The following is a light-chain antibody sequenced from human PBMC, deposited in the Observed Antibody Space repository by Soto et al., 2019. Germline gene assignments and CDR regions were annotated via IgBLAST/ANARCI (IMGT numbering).Light chain of an antibody. V-gene: IGKV3-15*01. Sequence: EIVMTQSPATLSVSPGDRATLSCRASQSISNNLAWYQQKPGQPPRLLIYAASTRASSIPASFSGSGSGTEFSLTFTSLQSEDFAVYYCQQYNNWPLTFGEGTKVEIK. CDR2: AAS. J-gene: IGKJ4*01. CDR3: QQYNNWPLT. CDR1: QSISNN.